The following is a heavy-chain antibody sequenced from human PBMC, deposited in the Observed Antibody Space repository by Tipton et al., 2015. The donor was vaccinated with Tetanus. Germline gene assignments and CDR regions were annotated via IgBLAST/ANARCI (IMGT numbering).Heavy chain of an antibody. CDR2: ILGDDSST. Sequence: SLRLSCAASGFTFTRYPMHWVRQAPGKGLEYVASILGDDSSTLYASSMKGRFTITRDNSKNTLYLQMNSLRADDTAVYYCAKDCCSEARWDKWGQGTLVTVSS. CDR3: AKDCCSEARWDK. J-gene: IGHJ1*01. D-gene: IGHD1-26*01. V-gene: IGHV3-64*01. CDR1: GFTFTRYP.